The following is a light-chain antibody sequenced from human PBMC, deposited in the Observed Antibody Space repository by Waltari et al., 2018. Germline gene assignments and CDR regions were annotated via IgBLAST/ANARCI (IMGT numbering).Light chain of an antibody. Sequence: QSALTQPASVSGSPGQSLTISCTGTSSDVRGYNYVSWYPQHTGGDPILMMYGATNRPSGVPIRFSGSKSGNTASLTISGLQPEDEAYYYCSSYTTSDTLIFAGGTKLTVL. CDR2: GAT. CDR1: SSDVRGYNY. V-gene: IGLV2-14*03. J-gene: IGLJ2*01. CDR3: SSYTTSDTLI.